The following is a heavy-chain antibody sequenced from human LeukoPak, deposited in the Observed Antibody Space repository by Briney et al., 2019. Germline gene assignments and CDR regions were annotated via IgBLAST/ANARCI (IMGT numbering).Heavy chain of an antibody. D-gene: IGHD2-21*02. CDR2: IIPIFGTA. Sequence: SVKVSCKASGGTFSSYAISWVRQAPGQGLEWMGGIIPIFGTANYAQKFQGRVTITADESTSTAYMELSSLRSKDTAVYYCARASLYCGGDCYPQFDYWGQGTLVTVSS. J-gene: IGHJ4*02. V-gene: IGHV1-69*13. CDR1: GGTFSSYA. CDR3: ARASLYCGGDCYPQFDY.